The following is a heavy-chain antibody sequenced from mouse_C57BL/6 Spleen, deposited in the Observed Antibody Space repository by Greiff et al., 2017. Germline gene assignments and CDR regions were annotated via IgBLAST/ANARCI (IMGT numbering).Heavy chain of an antibody. Sequence: EVLGVESGGGLVKPGGSLKLSCAASGFTFSDYGMHWVRQAPEKGLEWVAYISSGSSTIYYADTVKGRFTISRDNAKNTLFLQMTSLRSEDTAMYYCARPYDYGRDYYAMDYWGQGTSVTVSS. CDR1: GFTFSDYG. V-gene: IGHV5-17*01. D-gene: IGHD2-4*01. CDR3: ARPYDYGRDYYAMDY. J-gene: IGHJ4*01. CDR2: ISSGSSTI.